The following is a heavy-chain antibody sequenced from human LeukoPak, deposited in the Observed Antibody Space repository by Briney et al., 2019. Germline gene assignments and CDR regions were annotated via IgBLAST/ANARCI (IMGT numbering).Heavy chain of an antibody. CDR2: INHSGST. Sequence: SETLSLTCAVYGGSFSGYYWSWIRQPPGKGLEWIGEINHSGSTNYNPSLKSRVTISVDTSKNQFSLKLSSVTAADTAVYYCARHLSNRYNWNDDYYYYYMDVWGKGTTVTVSS. CDR1: GGSFSGYY. D-gene: IGHD1-1*01. V-gene: IGHV4-34*01. J-gene: IGHJ6*03. CDR3: ARHLSNRYNWNDDYYYYYMDV.